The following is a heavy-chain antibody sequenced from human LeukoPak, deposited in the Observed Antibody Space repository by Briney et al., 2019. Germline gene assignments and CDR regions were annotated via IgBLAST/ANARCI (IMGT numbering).Heavy chain of an antibody. J-gene: IGHJ4*02. Sequence: ASVKVSCKASGYTFTGYYIHWVRQAPGQGLECMGWINPNSGGTNYAQKFQGRVTMTRGTSISTAYMELSSLRSDDTAVYYCARDAVWFGEPMVPDYWGQGTLVTVSS. CDR2: INPNSGGT. D-gene: IGHD3-10*01. CDR1: GYTFTGYY. CDR3: ARDAVWFGEPMVPDY. V-gene: IGHV1-2*02.